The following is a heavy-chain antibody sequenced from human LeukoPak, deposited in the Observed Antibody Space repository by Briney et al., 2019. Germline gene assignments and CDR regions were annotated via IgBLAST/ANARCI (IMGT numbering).Heavy chain of an antibody. D-gene: IGHD3-22*01. CDR1: GGSISSYY. CDR2: IYYSGST. Sequence: KPSETLSLTCTVSGGSISSYYWSWIRQPPGKGLEWIGYIYYSGSTNYNPSLKSRVTISVDTSKNQFSLKLSSVTAADTAVYYCAREAGRGYYYDSSGFDYWGQGTLVTVSP. V-gene: IGHV4-59*01. CDR3: AREAGRGYYYDSSGFDY. J-gene: IGHJ4*02.